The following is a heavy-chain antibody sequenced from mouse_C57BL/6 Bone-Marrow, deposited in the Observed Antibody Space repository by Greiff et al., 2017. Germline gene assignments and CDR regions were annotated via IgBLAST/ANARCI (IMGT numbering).Heavy chain of an antibody. J-gene: IGHJ4*01. Sequence: VQLQQSGPELVKPGASVKLSCKASGYTFTSYDINWVKQRPGQGLEWIGWIYPRDGSTKYNEKFKGKATLTVDTSSSTAYMELHSLTSEDSAVYFCAIWGIITTAPLRAMDYWGQGTSVTVSS. V-gene: IGHV1-85*01. D-gene: IGHD1-1*01. CDR1: GYTFTSYD. CDR3: AIWGIITTAPLRAMDY. CDR2: IYPRDGST.